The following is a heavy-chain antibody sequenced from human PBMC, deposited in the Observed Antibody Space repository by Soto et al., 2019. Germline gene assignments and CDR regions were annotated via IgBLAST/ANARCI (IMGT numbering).Heavy chain of an antibody. CDR2: IIPIFGTA. CDR3: ARGPPSIAVAGKAVWFDP. V-gene: IGHV1-69*06. CDR1: GGTFSSYA. J-gene: IGHJ5*02. Sequence: SVKVSCKASGGTFSSYAISWVRQAPGQGLEWMGGIIPIFGTANYAQKFQGRVTITADRSTSTAYMELSSLRSEDTAVYYCARGPPSIAVAGKAVWFDPWGQGTLVTVSS. D-gene: IGHD6-19*01.